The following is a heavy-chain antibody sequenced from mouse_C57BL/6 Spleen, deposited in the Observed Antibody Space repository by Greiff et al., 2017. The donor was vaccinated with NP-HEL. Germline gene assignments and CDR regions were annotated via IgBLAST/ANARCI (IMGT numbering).Heavy chain of an antibody. CDR3: ARKSNYEEYAMDY. CDR2: INPSSGYT. J-gene: IGHJ4*01. V-gene: IGHV1-4*01. Sequence: VQLQQSGAELARPGASVKMSCKASGYTFTSYTMHWVKQRPGQGLEWIGYINPSSGYTKYNQKFKDKATLTADKSSSTAYMQLSSLTSEDSAVYYCARKSNYEEYAMDYWGQGTSVTVSS. CDR1: GYTFTSYT. D-gene: IGHD2-5*01.